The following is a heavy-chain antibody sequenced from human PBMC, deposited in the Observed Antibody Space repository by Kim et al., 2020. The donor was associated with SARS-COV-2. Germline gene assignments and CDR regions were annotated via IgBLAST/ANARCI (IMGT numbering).Heavy chain of an antibody. CDR2: TYYRSKWYN. V-gene: IGHV6-1*01. Sequence: SQTLSLTCAISGDSVSSNSAAWNWIRQSPSRGLEWLGRTYYRSKWYNDYAVSVKSRITINPDTSKNQFSLQLNSVTPEDTAVYYCARGRGSSWHHYYYYYGMDVWGQGTTVTVSS. J-gene: IGHJ6*02. CDR1: GDSVSSNSAA. CDR3: ARGRGSSWHHYYYYYGMDV. D-gene: IGHD6-13*01.